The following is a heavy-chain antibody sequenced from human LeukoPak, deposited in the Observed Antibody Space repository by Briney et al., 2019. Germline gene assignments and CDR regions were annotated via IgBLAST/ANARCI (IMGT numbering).Heavy chain of an antibody. CDR1: GGSISSGGYY. D-gene: IGHD5-18*01. CDR2: IYYSGST. Sequence: SETLSLTCTVSGGSISSGGYYWSWIRQHPGKGLEWIRYIYYSGSTYYNPTLKSRVTISVDTSKNQFSLKLSSVTAADTAVYYCARPQVVRGYSYGHGAFDIWGQGTMVTVSS. CDR3: ARPQVVRGYSYGHGAFDI. V-gene: IGHV4-31*03. J-gene: IGHJ3*02.